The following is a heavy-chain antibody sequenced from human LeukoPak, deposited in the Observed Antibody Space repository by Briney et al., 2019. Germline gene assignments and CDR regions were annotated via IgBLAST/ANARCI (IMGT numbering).Heavy chain of an antibody. D-gene: IGHD3-3*01. J-gene: IGHJ4*02. CDR1: GFTFSSYA. CDR2: ISGSGGST. Sequence: GGSLRLSCAASGFTFSSYAMSWVRQAPGKGLEWVSAISGSGGSTYYADSVKGRFTISGDNSKNTLYLQMNSLRAEDTAVYYCAKASPITLFGVVNLFDYWGQGTLVTVSS. CDR3: AKASPITLFGVVNLFDY. V-gene: IGHV3-23*01.